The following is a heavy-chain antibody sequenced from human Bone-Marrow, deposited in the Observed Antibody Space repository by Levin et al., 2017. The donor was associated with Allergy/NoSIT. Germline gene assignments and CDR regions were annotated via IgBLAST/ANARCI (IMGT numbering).Heavy chain of an antibody. CDR2: IDPRDSYI. D-gene: IGHD2-15*01. CDR1: GYSFTSLW. CDR3: ATAPQLCGDGTCYYAFNL. Sequence: KVSCKASGYSFTSLWIHWVRQMPGKGLEWMAKIDPRDSYIDYSPSFQGHVTLSVDESIKTAYLQWRSLQASDTAMYYCATAPQLCGDGTCYYAFNLWGQGTAVTVSS. J-gene: IGHJ3*01. V-gene: IGHV5-10-1*01.